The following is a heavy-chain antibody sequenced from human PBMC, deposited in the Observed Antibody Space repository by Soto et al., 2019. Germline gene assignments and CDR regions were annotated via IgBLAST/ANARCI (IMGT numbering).Heavy chain of an antibody. CDR2: ISYDGSNK. Sequence: QVQLVESGGGVVQPGRSLRLSCAASGFTFSSYAMHWVRHAPGKGLVRVAVISYDGSNKYYADSVKGRFTISRDNSKNTLYRQMNSLRAEDTAVYYCARDRARYYYGSGPFDPWGQGTLVTVSS. CDR1: GFTFSSYA. J-gene: IGHJ5*02. V-gene: IGHV3-30-3*01. CDR3: ARDRARYYYGSGPFDP. D-gene: IGHD3-10*01.